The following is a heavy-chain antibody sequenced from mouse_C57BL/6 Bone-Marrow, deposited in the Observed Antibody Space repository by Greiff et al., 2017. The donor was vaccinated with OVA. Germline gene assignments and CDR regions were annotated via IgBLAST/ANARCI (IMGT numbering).Heavy chain of an antibody. Sequence: EVMLVESEGGLVQPGSSMKLSCTASGFTFSDYYMAWVRQVPEKGLEWVANINYDGSSTYYLDSLKSRFIISRDNAKNILYLQMSSLKSEDTATYYCARGATVGYFDVWGTGTTVTVS. CDR2: INYDGSST. J-gene: IGHJ1*03. V-gene: IGHV5-16*01. D-gene: IGHD1-1*01. CDR1: GFTFSDYY. CDR3: ARGATVGYFDV.